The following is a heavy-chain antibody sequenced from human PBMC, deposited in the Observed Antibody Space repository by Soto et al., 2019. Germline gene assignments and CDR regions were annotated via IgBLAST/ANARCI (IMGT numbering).Heavy chain of an antibody. J-gene: IGHJ4*02. Sequence: SETLSLTCTVSGGSISSYYWSWIRQPPGKGLEWIGYIYYSGSTNYNPSLKSRVTISVDTSKNQFSLKLSSVTAADTAVYYCARLFGGVITDYFDYWGQGTLVTVSS. V-gene: IGHV4-59*01. D-gene: IGHD3-16*02. CDR1: GGSISSYY. CDR2: IYYSGST. CDR3: ARLFGGVITDYFDY.